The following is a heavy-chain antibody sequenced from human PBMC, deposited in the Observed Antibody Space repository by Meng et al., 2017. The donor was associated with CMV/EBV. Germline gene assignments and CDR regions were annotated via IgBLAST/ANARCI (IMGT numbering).Heavy chain of an antibody. V-gene: IGHV3-11*01. Sequence: GESLKISCAASGFTFSDYYMSWIRQAPGKGPEWVSYISSSGSTIYYADSVKGRFTISRDNAKNSLYLQMNSLRAEDTAVYYCARDRPTRKSNPNIVVVPGGVDYWGQGTLVTVSS. CDR1: GFTFSDYY. D-gene: IGHD2-2*01. CDR3: ARDRPTRKSNPNIVVVPGGVDY. CDR2: ISSSGSTI. J-gene: IGHJ4*02.